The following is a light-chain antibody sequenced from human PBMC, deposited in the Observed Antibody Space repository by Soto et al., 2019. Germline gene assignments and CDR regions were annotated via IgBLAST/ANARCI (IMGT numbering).Light chain of an antibody. Sequence: DTQMTQSPSTLSASVGARVTITCRASQSISSWLAWYQQKPGKAPKLLIYDASSLESGVPSRFSGSGSGTEFTLTISSLQPDDFAIYYCQQYNSYSQWTFGQGTKVEIK. V-gene: IGKV1-5*01. J-gene: IGKJ1*01. CDR3: QQYNSYSQWT. CDR1: QSISSW. CDR2: DAS.